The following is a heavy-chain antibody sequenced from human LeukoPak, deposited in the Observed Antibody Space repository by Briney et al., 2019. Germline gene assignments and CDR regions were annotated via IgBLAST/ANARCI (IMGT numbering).Heavy chain of an antibody. Sequence: KPSETLSLTCTVSGGSISSYYGTWIRQPPGKGLEWVGDIYITGSTNYNPYLKRRVTMSVDTSKNQFSLRLSSVTAADTAVYYCARVRIGETSYDASDVWGLGTMVTVSS. CDR2: IYITGST. CDR3: ARVRIGETSYDASDV. V-gene: IGHV4-59*13. J-gene: IGHJ3*01. D-gene: IGHD1-26*01. CDR1: GGSISSYY.